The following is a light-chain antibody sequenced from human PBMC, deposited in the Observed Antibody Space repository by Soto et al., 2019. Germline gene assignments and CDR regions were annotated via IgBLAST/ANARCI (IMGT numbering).Light chain of an antibody. Sequence: DIQMTQSPSSLSASVGDRVTITCRASQSISNYLNWYQQKPGKAPKLLMFAASRLQSGVPSRLSGGGSGTDFTFTISSLQPEDFATYYCQQSYSTTRTFGQGTKVEIK. CDR1: QSISNY. CDR2: AAS. J-gene: IGKJ1*01. V-gene: IGKV1-39*01. CDR3: QQSYSTTRT.